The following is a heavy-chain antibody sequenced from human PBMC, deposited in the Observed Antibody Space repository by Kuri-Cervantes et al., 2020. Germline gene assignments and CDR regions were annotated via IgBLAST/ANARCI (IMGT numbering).Heavy chain of an antibody. V-gene: IGHV3-9*01. CDR1: GFTFSSYA. D-gene: IGHD2-2*01. CDR3: AKDIGLGYCSSTSCRVFDY. CDR2: ISWNSGSI. J-gene: IGHJ4*02. Sequence: SLKISCAASGFTFSSYAMSWVRQAPGKGLEWVSGISWNSGSIGYADSVKGRFTISRDNAKNSLYLQMNSLRAEDTALYYCAKDIGLGYCSSTSCRVFDYWGQGTLVTVSS.